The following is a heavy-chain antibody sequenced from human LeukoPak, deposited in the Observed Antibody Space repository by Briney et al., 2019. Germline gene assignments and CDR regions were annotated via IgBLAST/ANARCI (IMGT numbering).Heavy chain of an antibody. J-gene: IGHJ4*02. V-gene: IGHV3-74*01. D-gene: IGHD6-19*01. CDR1: GFTFSSYW. Sequence: GGSLRLSCAASGFTFSSYWMHWVRRAPGKGLVWVSRIKSDGSTNYADSVKGRFTISRDNSKNTLYLQMNSLRAEDTAVYYCAIPARYSSGHFDYWGQGTLVTVSS. CDR2: IKSDGST. CDR3: AIPARYSSGHFDY.